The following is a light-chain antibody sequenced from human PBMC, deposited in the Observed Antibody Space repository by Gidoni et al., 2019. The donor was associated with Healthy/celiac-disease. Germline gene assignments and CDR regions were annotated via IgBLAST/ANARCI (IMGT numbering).Light chain of an antibody. J-gene: IGKJ2*01. CDR2: ASS. Sequence: DIQMPKPQSSLSASVGDGVTITCRASQSISSYLNWYQQKPGKAPKHLIYASSTLQGGVPSRFSGSGSGTDFTLTISSLQPEDFVTYYCQQSYSTPPYTFGQGTKLEIK. CDR3: QQSYSTPPYT. CDR1: QSISSY. V-gene: IGKV1-39*01.